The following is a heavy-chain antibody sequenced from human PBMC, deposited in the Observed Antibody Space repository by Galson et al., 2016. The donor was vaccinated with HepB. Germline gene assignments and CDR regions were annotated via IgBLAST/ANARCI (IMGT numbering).Heavy chain of an antibody. Sequence: SLRLSCAASGFTFRSYVTHWVRQAPGKGLEWVALISYDGSNRYYGDPVRGRFAISRDPSKNTVYLQMNSLRPEDTAVYYCARDQGWEGGWFDPWGQGTLVTVSS. D-gene: IGHD1-26*01. J-gene: IGHJ5*02. CDR3: ARDQGWEGGWFDP. CDR1: GFTFRSYV. V-gene: IGHV3-30*09. CDR2: ISYDGSNR.